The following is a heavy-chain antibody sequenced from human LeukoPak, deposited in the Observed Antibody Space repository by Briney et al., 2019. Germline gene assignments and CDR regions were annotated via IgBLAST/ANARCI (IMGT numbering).Heavy chain of an antibody. V-gene: IGHV4-39*07. D-gene: IGHD6-13*01. CDR1: GGSITSSSYY. Sequence: SETLSPTCTVSGGSITSSSYYWGWIRQPPGKGLVWIGGIYYSGSTYYNPSLKSRVTISVDTSKHQFSLKLSSVTAADTAVYYCARVQQQLFDYWGQGTLVTVSS. J-gene: IGHJ4*02. CDR2: IYYSGST. CDR3: ARVQQQLFDY.